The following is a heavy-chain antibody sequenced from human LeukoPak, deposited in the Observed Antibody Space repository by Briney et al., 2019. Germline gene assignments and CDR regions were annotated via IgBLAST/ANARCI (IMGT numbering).Heavy chain of an antibody. Sequence: GGSLRLSCAASGFTFDDYAMHWVQQAPGKGLEWVSGISWNSGSIGYADSVKGRFTISRDNAKNSLYLQMNSLRAEDTAVYYCARDGIAAAGQFDYWGQGTLVTVSS. V-gene: IGHV3-9*01. CDR2: ISWNSGSI. CDR3: ARDGIAAAGQFDY. J-gene: IGHJ4*02. CDR1: GFTFDDYA. D-gene: IGHD6-13*01.